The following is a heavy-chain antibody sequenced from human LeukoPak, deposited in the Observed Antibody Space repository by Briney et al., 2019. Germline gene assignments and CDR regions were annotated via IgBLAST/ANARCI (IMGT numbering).Heavy chain of an antibody. CDR1: GYTFTSYG. D-gene: IGHD3-9*01. Sequence: ASVKVSCKASGYTFTSYGISWVRQAPGQGLEWMGWISAYNGNTNYAQKLQGRVTMTTDTSTSTAYMELSSLRSEDTAVYYCASLILTGYAGGLDAFDIWGQGAMVTVSS. CDR3: ASLILTGYAGGLDAFDI. V-gene: IGHV1-18*04. J-gene: IGHJ3*02. CDR2: ISAYNGNT.